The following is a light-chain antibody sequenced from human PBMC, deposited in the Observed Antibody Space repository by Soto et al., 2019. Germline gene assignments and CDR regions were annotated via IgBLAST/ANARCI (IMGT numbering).Light chain of an antibody. V-gene: IGLV2-14*01. CDR2: GVS. CDR3: SSSTRSNTLV. J-gene: IGLJ3*02. Sequence: QSALTQPASVSASPGQSITISCTGGKNDIGSSDYVSWYQQHPGKAPKLIIYGVSNRPSGTSDRFSGSKSGNTASLTISGLQADDEADYYCSSSTRSNTLVFGGGTKLT. CDR1: KNDIGSSDY.